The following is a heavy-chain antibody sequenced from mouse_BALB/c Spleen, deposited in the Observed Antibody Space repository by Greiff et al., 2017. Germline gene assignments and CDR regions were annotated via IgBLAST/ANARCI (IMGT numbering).Heavy chain of an antibody. Sequence: QVQLKESGAELMKPGASVKISCKATGYTFSSYWIEWVKQRPGHGLEWIGEILPGSGSTNYNEKFKGKATFTADTSSNTAYMQLSSLTSEDSAVYYCARLGGNYGWFAYWGQGTLVTVSA. CDR2: ILPGSGST. D-gene: IGHD2-1*01. CDR1: GYTFSSYW. J-gene: IGHJ3*01. CDR3: ARLGGNYGWFAY. V-gene: IGHV1-9*01.